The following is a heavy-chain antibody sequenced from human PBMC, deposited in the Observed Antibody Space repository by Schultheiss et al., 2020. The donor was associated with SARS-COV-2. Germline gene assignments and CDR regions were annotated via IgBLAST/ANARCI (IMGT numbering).Heavy chain of an antibody. CDR3: AKDPITTVTLNWFDP. CDR2: ISSSGSTI. V-gene: IGHV3-48*03. J-gene: IGHJ5*02. Sequence: GESLKISCAASGFTFSSYEMNWVRQAPGKGLEWVSYISSSGSTIYYADSVKGRFTISRDNSKNTLYLQMNSLRAEDTAVYYCAKDPITTVTLNWFDPWGQGTLVTVSS. CDR1: GFTFSSYE. D-gene: IGHD4-11*01.